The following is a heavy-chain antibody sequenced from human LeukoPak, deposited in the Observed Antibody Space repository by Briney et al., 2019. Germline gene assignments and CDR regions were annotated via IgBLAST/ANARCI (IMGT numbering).Heavy chain of an antibody. CDR2: IYYSGST. CDR1: GGSISSGSYY. CDR3: ARITRSIAGLDY. V-gene: IGHV4-39*01. J-gene: IGHJ4*02. D-gene: IGHD6-13*01. Sequence: SETLSLTWTVSGGSISSGSYYWSRIRQPPGKGLEWIGSIYYSGSTYYNPSLKSRVTISVDMSKNQFSLKLSSVTAADTAVYYCARITRSIAGLDYWGQGTLVTVSS.